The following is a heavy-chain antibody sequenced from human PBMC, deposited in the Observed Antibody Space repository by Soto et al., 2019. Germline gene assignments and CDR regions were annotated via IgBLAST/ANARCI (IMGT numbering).Heavy chain of an antibody. CDR3: ARVPNSSSWELFFDY. CDR2: ISHTGTI. J-gene: IGHJ4*02. V-gene: IGHV3-11*01. Sequence: QVQLVESGGGLVNPGGSLRLSCAASGFTFSDSYMSWIRQAPGKGLEWLSYISHTGTIYYAASVRGRFAISRDNAKNSVFLQMNSLRAEDTAVYYCARVPNSSSWELFFDYWGQGILVTVSS. CDR1: GFTFSDSY. D-gene: IGHD6-13*01.